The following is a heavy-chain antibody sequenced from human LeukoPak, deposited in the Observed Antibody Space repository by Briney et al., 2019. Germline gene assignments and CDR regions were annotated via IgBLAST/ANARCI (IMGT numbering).Heavy chain of an antibody. Sequence: PGGSLRLSCAASGFTFSSYWMSWVRQAPGKGLEWVANIKQDGSEKYYVDSVKGRFTISRDNAKNSLYPQMNSLRAEDTAVYYCAREIGTDGSSSIFDYWGQGTLVTVSS. J-gene: IGHJ4*02. CDR1: GFTFSSYW. V-gene: IGHV3-7*01. D-gene: IGHD6-6*01. CDR2: IKQDGSEK. CDR3: AREIGTDGSSSIFDY.